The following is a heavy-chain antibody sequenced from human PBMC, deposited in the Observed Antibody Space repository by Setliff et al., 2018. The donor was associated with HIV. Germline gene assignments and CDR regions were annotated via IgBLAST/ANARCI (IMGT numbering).Heavy chain of an antibody. Sequence: GGSLRLSCAASGFGFSSYSMNWVRQAPGKGLEWVSYTSGYSDTIYYADSVKGRFTISRDNAKNLLYLQMNSLRVEDTAVYYCARDFITGTLDFDYRGQGAQVTVSS. V-gene: IGHV3-48*01. CDR1: GFGFSSYS. CDR3: ARDFITGTLDFDY. J-gene: IGHJ4*02. CDR2: TSGYSDTI. D-gene: IGHD1-7*01.